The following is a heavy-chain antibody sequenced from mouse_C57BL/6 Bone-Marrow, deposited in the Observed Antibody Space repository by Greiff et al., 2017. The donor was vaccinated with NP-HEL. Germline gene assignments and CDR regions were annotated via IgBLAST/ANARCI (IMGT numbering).Heavy chain of an antibody. V-gene: IGHV1-50*01. CDR2: IDPSDSYT. CDR3: ASSSYYYGSDWYFDV. J-gene: IGHJ1*03. CDR1: GYTFTSYW. Sequence: QVQLQQPGAELVKPGASVKLSCKASGYTFTSYWMQWVKQRPGQGLEWIGEIDPSDSYTNYNQKFKGKATLTVDTSSSTAYMQLSSLTSEDSAVYYCASSSYYYGSDWYFDVWGTGTTVTVSS. D-gene: IGHD1-1*01.